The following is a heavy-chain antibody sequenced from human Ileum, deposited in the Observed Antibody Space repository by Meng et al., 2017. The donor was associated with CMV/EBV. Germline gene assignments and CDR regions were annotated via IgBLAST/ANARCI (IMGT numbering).Heavy chain of an antibody. CDR2: ISYDGSDI. Sequence: SGFIFSTYAMHWVRQAPGMGLEWVAVISYDGSDIYYADSVKGRFTISRDNSKDTLYLQMNSLRTEDTAVYYCAKDTYYDFWSGPRWWGQGTLVTVSS. J-gene: IGHJ4*02. CDR1: GFIFSTYA. V-gene: IGHV3-30*04. D-gene: IGHD3-3*01. CDR3: AKDTYYDFWSGPRW.